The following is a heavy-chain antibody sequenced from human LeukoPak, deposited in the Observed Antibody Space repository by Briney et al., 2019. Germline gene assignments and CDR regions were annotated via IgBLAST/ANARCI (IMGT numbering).Heavy chain of an antibody. CDR3: AIGLLGATGYFQH. J-gene: IGHJ1*01. CDR2: IYTGGST. V-gene: IGHV4-4*07. D-gene: IGHD1-26*01. CDR1: GGSISTYY. Sequence: SATLSLTXTVSGGSISTYYWSWIGQPAGKGLEWIGRIYTGGSTNYNPSLKSRVTMSVDTSQNQFSLKVRSVTAADTAVYYCAIGLLGATGYFQHWGQGTLVTVSS.